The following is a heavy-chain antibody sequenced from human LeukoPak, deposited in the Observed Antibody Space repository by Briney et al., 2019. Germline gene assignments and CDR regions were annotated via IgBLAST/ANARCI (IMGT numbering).Heavy chain of an antibody. V-gene: IGHV1-8*03. J-gene: IGHJ4*02. CDR2: MNPNSGNT. Sequence: ASVKVSCKASGYTFTDYYMHWVRQAPGQGLEWMGWMNPNSGNTGYAQKFQGRVTITRNTSISTAYMELSSLRSEDTAVYYCARGGQTHYYDSSGYMHWGQGTLVTVSS. CDR3: ARGGQTHYYDSSGYMH. D-gene: IGHD3-22*01. CDR1: GYTFTDYY.